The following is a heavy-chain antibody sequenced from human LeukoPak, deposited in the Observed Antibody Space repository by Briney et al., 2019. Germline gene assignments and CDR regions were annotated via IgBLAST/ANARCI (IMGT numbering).Heavy chain of an antibody. Sequence: GASVKVSCKASGYTFTSYGISWVRQAPGQGLEWMGWISAYNGNTNYAQKLQGRVTMTRDTSISTAYMELSRLRSDDTAVYYCARDRGIRWLQFGSRDFTYYWGQGTLVTVSS. V-gene: IGHV1-18*01. J-gene: IGHJ4*02. D-gene: IGHD5-24*01. CDR1: GYTFTSYG. CDR3: ARDRGIRWLQFGSRDFTYY. CDR2: ISAYNGNT.